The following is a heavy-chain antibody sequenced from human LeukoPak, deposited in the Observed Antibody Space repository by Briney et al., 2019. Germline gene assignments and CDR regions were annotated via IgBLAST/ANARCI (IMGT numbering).Heavy chain of an antibody. J-gene: IGHJ4*02. V-gene: IGHV4-59*08. CDR3: ASHDYAEVLFDY. D-gene: IGHD4-17*01. Sequence: PSETLSLTCTVSGASISRYYWSWIRQPPGEGLEWIVDMYYTGSTNYNPSLKSRVTISVDTSKTQFYLKLPSVTAADTAVYFCASHDYAEVLFDYWGQGALVTVSA. CDR2: MYYTGST. CDR1: GASISRYY.